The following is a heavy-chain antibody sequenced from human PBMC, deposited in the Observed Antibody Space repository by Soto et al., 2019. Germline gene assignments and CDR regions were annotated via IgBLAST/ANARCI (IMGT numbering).Heavy chain of an antibody. CDR2: ISGSGGST. J-gene: IGHJ6*02. D-gene: IGHD3-10*01. CDR1: GFTFSSYA. CDR3: AKPLVGGSGSYYKPPYYYYGMDV. V-gene: IGHV3-23*01. Sequence: GGSLRLSCAASGFTFSSYAMSWVRQAPGKGLEWVSAISGSGGSTYYADSVKGRFTISRDNSKNTLYLQMNSLRAEDTAVYYCAKPLVGGSGSYYKPPYYYYGMDVWGQGTTVTVSS.